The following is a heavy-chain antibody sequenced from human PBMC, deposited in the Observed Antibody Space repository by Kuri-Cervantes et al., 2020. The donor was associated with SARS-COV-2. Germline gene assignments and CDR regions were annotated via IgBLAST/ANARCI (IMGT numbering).Heavy chain of an antibody. Sequence: ESLKISCSVSGGSVSSDTYYWSWIRQPPGKGLEWIGYIYYSGSTNYNPALKSRVTISVDTSKNQFSLKLNSVTAADTAVYYCATDWRYYDSSGFYSYYFDSWGQGTLVTVSS. V-gene: IGHV4-61*01. D-gene: IGHD3-22*01. CDR3: ATDWRYYDSSGFYSYYFDS. CDR2: IYYSGST. J-gene: IGHJ4*02. CDR1: GGSVSSDTYY.